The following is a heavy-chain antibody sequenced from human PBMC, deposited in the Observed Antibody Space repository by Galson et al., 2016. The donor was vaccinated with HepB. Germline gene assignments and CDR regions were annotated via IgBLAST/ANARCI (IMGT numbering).Heavy chain of an antibody. Sequence: SETLTLTCTVSGDSVSSGIYRWSWIRQPPGKGLEWIGQMSNSGGTNCNPSLNSRVTMSVDTSNNQFSLKLSDVSTADTAVYYCATYRVGEGGRGDWGQGTLVTVSS. J-gene: IGHJ4*02. V-gene: IGHV4-61*01. CDR3: ATYRVGEGGRGD. CDR2: MSNSGGT. D-gene: IGHD3-3*01. CDR1: GDSVSSGIYR.